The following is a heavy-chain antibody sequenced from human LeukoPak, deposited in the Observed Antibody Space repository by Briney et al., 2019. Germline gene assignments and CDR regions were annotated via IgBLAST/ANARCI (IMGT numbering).Heavy chain of an antibody. CDR1: GFTFDDYA. D-gene: IGHD3-10*01. CDR3: ATEITNDAFDI. CDR2: ISWNRGSI. J-gene: IGHJ3*02. Sequence: GGSLRLSCAASGFTFDDYAMHWVRQAPGKGLEWVSGISWNRGSIGYADSVKGRFTISRDNAKNSLYLQMNSLRAEDTALYYCATEITNDAFDIWGQGTMVTVSS. V-gene: IGHV3-9*01.